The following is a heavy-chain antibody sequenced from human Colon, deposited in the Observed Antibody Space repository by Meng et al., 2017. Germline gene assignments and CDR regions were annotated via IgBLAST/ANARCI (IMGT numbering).Heavy chain of an antibody. CDR1: GDSTTSGGYY. V-gene: IGHV4-31*03. J-gene: IGHJ5*01. D-gene: IGHD2-15*01. CDR3: ARVVSLVVKGNWFDS. CDR2: IDHSGTT. Sequence: QGHLLDSGPGLGNPSQTLSLTCNVSGDSTTSGGYYWSWIRQHPGKGLEWIGYIDHSGTTYDNPSLKTRLTMSVDTSRNQFSLKLTSVTAADTAVYYCARVVSLVVKGNWFDSWGQGTLVTVSS.